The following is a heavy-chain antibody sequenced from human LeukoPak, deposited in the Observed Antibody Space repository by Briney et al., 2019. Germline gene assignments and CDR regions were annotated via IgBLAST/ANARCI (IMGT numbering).Heavy chain of an antibody. D-gene: IGHD3-22*01. CDR1: GYSFTSYW. J-gene: IGHJ4*02. Sequence: GESLKISCKGSGYSFTSYWIGWVRQMPGKGLEWMEIIYPGDSNTRYSSSLQGQVTISADKSISTAYLQWSSLKASDTAMYYCARHPHDSSGYYDYWGQGTLVTVSS. CDR2: IYPGDSNT. V-gene: IGHV5-51*01. CDR3: ARHPHDSSGYYDY.